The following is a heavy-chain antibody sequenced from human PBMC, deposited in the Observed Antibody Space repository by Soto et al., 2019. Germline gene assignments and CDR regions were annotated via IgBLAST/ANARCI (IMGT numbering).Heavy chain of an antibody. D-gene: IGHD6-19*01. CDR2: IYHRGST. CDR1: SGSISSNHW. CDR3: ARLITDSSGWYYFDY. Sequence: PSETLSLICAVSSGSISSNHWWSWVRQPPGKGLKWIGEIYHRGSTNYKPSLKSRVTISVDKSKNQFSLKLSSVTAADTAVYYCARLITDSSGWYYFDYWGQRTLVTVSS. V-gene: IGHV4-4*02. J-gene: IGHJ4*01.